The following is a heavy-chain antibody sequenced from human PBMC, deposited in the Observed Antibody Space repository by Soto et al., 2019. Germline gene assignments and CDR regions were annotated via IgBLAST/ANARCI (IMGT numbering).Heavy chain of an antibody. CDR1: GGSFSGYY. V-gene: IGHV4-34*01. J-gene: IGHJ5*02. CDR3: ASYDSSGYYNNH. D-gene: IGHD3-22*01. CDR2: INHSGST. Sequence: SETLSLTCAVYGGSFSGYYWSWIRQPPGKGLEWIGEINHSGSTNYNPSLKSRVTISVDTSKNQFSLKLSSVTAADTAVYYCASYDSSGYYNNHWRQGTLVTVSS.